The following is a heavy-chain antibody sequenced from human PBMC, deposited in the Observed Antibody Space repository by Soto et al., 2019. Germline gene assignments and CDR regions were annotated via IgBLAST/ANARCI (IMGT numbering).Heavy chain of an antibody. CDR3: ATAGYSYVAAFYGDY. Sequence: PSETLSLTCTVSGGSISSSSYSWGWIRQPPGKGLEWIGSIYYSGSTYYNPSLKSRVTISVDTSKNQFSLKLSSVTAADTAVYYCATAGYSYVAAFYGDYWGQGTLVTVS. CDR1: GGSISSSSYS. V-gene: IGHV4-39*01. D-gene: IGHD5-18*01. CDR2: IYYSGST. J-gene: IGHJ4*02.